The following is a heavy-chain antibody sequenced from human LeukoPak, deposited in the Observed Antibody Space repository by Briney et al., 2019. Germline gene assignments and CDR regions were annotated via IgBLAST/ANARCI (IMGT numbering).Heavy chain of an antibody. CDR1: GFTFSSYA. J-gene: IGHJ4*02. CDR3: AKPPKDFWSGYPADY. D-gene: IGHD3-3*01. V-gene: IGHV3-23*01. Sequence: GGSLRLSCAASGFTFSSYAMSWVRQAPGKGLEWVSGISGSGSSTYYADSVKGRFTISRDNSKNTLHLQMNSLRAEDTAVYYCAKPPKDFWSGYPADYWGQGTLVTVSS. CDR2: ISGSGSST.